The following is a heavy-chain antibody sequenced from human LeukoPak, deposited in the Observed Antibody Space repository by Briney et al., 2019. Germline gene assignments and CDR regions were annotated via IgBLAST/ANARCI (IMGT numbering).Heavy chain of an antibody. CDR3: AKNDPILLVVPLRMDV. CDR1: GFTFSSYA. Sequence: GGSLRLSCAASGFTFSSYAMSWVRQAPGKGLEWVSAISGSGGSTYYADSVKGRFTISRDNYKNTLYLQMNSLRAEDTAVYYCAKNDPILLVVPLRMDVWGKGTTVTVSS. CDR2: ISGSGGST. V-gene: IGHV3-23*01. D-gene: IGHD2-21*01. J-gene: IGHJ6*01.